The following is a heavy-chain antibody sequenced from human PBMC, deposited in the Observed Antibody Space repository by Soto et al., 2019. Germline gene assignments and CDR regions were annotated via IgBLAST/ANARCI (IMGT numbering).Heavy chain of an antibody. CDR2: LNPNTGNS. CDR1: GYTFTSYD. V-gene: IGHV1-8*01. J-gene: IGHJ4*02. CDR3: ARRAGTNGWSGFGADKYDFDV. Sequence: ASVKVSCKASGYTFTSYDIYWVRQATGQGLEWMGWLNPNTGNSGYAQKFQGRITVTSDTSINTIHMELSSLRSEDTAVYYSARRAGTNGWSGFGADKYDFDVWGQGTPVTVSS. D-gene: IGHD3-3*01.